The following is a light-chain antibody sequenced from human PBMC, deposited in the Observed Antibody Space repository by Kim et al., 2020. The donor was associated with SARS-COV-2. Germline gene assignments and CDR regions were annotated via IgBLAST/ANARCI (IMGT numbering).Light chain of an antibody. CDR1: SSNIGSNT. V-gene: IGLV1-44*01. J-gene: IGLJ2*01. Sequence: QSVLTQPPSASGTPGQRVTISCSGSSSNIGSNTVNWYQQLPGTAPKLLIYRNDLRPSGVPDRFSGSRSGTAASLAISGLQSEDEADYYCAAWDGSLNGVVFGGGTQLTVL. CDR2: RND. CDR3: AAWDGSLNGVV.